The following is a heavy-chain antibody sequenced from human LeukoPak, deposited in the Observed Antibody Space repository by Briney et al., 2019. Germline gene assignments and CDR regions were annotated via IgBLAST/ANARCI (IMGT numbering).Heavy chain of an antibody. CDR2: ISSSGSTI. V-gene: IGHV3-48*03. D-gene: IGHD3-10*02. Sequence: GGSLRLSCAASGFTFSSYEMNWARQAPGKGLEWVSYISSSGSTIYYADSVKGRFTISRDNAKNSLYLQLNSLRGEDTAVYYCAELGITMIGGVWGKGTTVTISS. CDR1: GFTFSSYE. J-gene: IGHJ6*04. CDR3: AELGITMIGGV.